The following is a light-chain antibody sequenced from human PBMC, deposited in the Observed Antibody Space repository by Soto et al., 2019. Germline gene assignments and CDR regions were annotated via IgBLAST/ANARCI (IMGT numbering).Light chain of an antibody. CDR3: QQSYSTPRLT. Sequence: DIQMTQSPSSLSASVGDRVTITCRASQSISSYLNWYQQKPGKAPKLLIYAASSLQSGVPSRFSGDGSGIVSALTISGLRPEDFATNYFQQSYSTPRLTFGGAPKVEIK. CDR1: QSISSY. CDR2: AAS. V-gene: IGKV1-39*01. J-gene: IGKJ4*01.